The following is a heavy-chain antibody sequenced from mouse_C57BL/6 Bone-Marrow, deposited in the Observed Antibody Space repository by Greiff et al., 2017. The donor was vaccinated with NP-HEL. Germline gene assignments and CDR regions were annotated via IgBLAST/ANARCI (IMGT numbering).Heavy chain of an antibody. CDR2: IHPNSGST. D-gene: IGHD1-1*01. Sequence: VQLQQPGAELVKPGASVKLSCKASGYTFTSYWMHWVKQRPGPGLEWIGMIHPNSGSTNYNEKFKSKATLTVDKSSSTAYMQLSSLTSEDSAVYYCARGGYGSSLFDYWGQGTTLTVSS. CDR3: ARGGYGSSLFDY. J-gene: IGHJ2*01. CDR1: GYTFTSYW. V-gene: IGHV1-64*01.